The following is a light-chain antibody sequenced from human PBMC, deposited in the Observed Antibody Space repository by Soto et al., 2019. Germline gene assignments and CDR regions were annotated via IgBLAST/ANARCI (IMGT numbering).Light chain of an antibody. J-gene: IGKJ1*01. V-gene: IGKV1-5*03. CDR2: KAS. Sequence: DIQMTQSPCTLSASVGDTVTITCRASQSVDKWLAWYHQKPAGAPKLLIYKASTLEGGVPSRFGGSGTGTEFTLTSSNLQPDDVTTYHYQRNATPTQAFGQGTTVEVK. CDR1: QSVDKW. CDR3: QRNATPTQA.